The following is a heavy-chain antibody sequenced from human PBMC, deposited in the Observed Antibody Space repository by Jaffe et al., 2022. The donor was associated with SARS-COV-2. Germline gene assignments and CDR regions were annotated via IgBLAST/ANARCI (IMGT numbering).Heavy chain of an antibody. Sequence: QVQLVESGGGVVQPGRSLRLSCAASGFTFSSYGMHWVRQAPGKGLEWVAVIWYDGSNKYYADSVKGRFTISRDNSKNTLYLQMNSLRAEDTAVYYCASIVVVTAIHAFDIWGQGTMVTVSS. CDR1: GFTFSSYG. CDR2: IWYDGSNK. V-gene: IGHV3-33*01. D-gene: IGHD2-21*02. CDR3: ASIVVVTAIHAFDI. J-gene: IGHJ3*02.